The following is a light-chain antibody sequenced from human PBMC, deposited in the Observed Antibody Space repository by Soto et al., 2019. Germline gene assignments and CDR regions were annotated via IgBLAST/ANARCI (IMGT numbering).Light chain of an antibody. CDR1: QTFSSH. J-gene: IGKJ5*01. V-gene: IGKV3-11*01. CDR3: QQRSNWPPVIT. CDR2: DAS. Sequence: EIVLTQSPATLSLSPGERATLSCRASQTFSSHLAWYQQKPGQAPSLLIYDASKRATGIPARFSGRGSGTDFTLTISSSAPEDFAVYSCQQRSNWPPVITFGQGTRLEIK.